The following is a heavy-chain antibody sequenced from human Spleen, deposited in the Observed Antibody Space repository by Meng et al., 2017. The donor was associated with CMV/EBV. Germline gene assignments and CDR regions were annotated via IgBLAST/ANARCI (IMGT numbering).Heavy chain of an antibody. Sequence: TFSSYAMSWVRQAPGKGLELVSDISGSGGSTYYADSVKGRFTISRDNSKNTLYLQMNSLRAEDTAVYYCAKDLLTITMIVVNYYFDYWGQGTLVTVSS. V-gene: IGHV3-23*01. CDR2: ISGSGGST. CDR1: TFSSYA. J-gene: IGHJ4*02. CDR3: AKDLLTITMIVVNYYFDY. D-gene: IGHD3-22*01.